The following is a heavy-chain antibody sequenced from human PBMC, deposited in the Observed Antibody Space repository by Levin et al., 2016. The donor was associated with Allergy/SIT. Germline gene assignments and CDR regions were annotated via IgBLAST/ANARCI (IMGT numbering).Heavy chain of an antibody. J-gene: IGHJ6*03. D-gene: IGHD6-13*01. V-gene: IGHV4-34*01. CDR2: INHSGST. CDR3: ARHRRGVFTSYYYYMDV. Sequence: RQAPGKGLEWIGEINHSGSTNYNPSLKSRVTISVDTPKNQFSLKLSSVTAADTAVYYCARHRRGVFTSYYYYMDVWGKGTTVTVSS.